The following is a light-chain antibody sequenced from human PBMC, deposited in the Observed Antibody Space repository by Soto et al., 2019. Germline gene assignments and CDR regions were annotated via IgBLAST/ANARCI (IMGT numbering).Light chain of an antibody. CDR3: QQYVRKLVT. CDR2: GAS. V-gene: IGKV3-20*01. Sequence: EIVLTQSPGTLSLSPGERATLSCRASQSVSSSYLAWYQQKPGQAPRLLIYGASSRATGIPDRFSGSGSGKDFSLTIIRLEPEDFAVYYCQQYVRKLVTFGQRAKVDIK. CDR1: QSVSSSY. J-gene: IGKJ1*01.